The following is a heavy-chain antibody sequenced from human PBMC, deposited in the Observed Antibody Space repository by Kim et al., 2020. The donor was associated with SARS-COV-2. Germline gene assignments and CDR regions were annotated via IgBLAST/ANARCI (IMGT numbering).Heavy chain of an antibody. J-gene: IGHJ4*02. V-gene: IGHV1-69*13. CDR2: IITIFGTA. D-gene: IGHD6-13*01. Sequence: SVKVSCKASGGTFSSYAISWVRQAPGQGLEWMGGIITIFGTANYAQKFQGRVTITADESTSTAYMELSSLRSEDTAVYYCARDLLNSSSYDYWGQGTLVTVSS. CDR3: ARDLLNSSSYDY. CDR1: GGTFSSYA.